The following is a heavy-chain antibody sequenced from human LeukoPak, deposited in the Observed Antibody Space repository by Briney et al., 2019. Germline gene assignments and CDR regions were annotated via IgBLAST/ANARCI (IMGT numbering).Heavy chain of an antibody. V-gene: IGHV3-23*01. Sequence: GGSLRLSCAASGFTFASYDMSWVRQAPGKGLEWVSTISGSGGATYYADSVKGRVTISRDNSKNTLFLQMNSLRAEDTAVYYCAKTQLAGAWRFDPWGQGTLITPSS. CDR2: ISGSGGAT. CDR3: AKTQLAGAWRFDP. J-gene: IGHJ5*02. D-gene: IGHD1-1*01. CDR1: GFTFASYD.